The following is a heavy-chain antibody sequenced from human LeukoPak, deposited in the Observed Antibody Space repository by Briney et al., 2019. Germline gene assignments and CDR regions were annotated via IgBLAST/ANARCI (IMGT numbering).Heavy chain of an antibody. CDR3: ARDYRCSSTSCKDRTFDY. CDR2: ISSRGSII. D-gene: IGHD2-2*01. CDR1: GFIFNDYY. Sequence: GGSLRLSCAASGFIFNDYYMSWIRQAPGKGLEWVSYISSRGSIIYYADSVKGRFTISRDNAKNTLYLQMNSLRVEDTAVYYCARDYRCSSTSCKDRTFDYWGQGTLVTVSS. J-gene: IGHJ4*02. V-gene: IGHV3-11*01.